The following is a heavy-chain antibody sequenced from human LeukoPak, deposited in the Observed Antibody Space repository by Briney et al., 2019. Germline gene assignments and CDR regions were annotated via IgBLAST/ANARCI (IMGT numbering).Heavy chain of an antibody. CDR3: ARGKQLVDAFDI. Sequence: GGSLRLSCAASGFTFSDYYMSWIRQAPGEGLEWVSYISSSGSTIYYADSVKGRFTISRGNAKNSLYLQMNSLRAEDTAVYYCARGKQLVDAFDIWGQGTMVTVSS. CDR1: GFTFSDYY. D-gene: IGHD6-13*01. V-gene: IGHV3-11*04. CDR2: ISSSGSTI. J-gene: IGHJ3*02.